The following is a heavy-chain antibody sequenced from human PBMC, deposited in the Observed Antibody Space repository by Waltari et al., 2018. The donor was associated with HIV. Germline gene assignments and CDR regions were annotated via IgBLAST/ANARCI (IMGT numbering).Heavy chain of an antibody. V-gene: IGHV4-59*01. CDR1: GGSISSDY. CDR2: ISHSGSA. D-gene: IGHD2-15*01. J-gene: IGHJ5*02. CDR3: ARGRGSDTSNWLGP. Sequence: QVQLQESGPGLVKPSETLSLTCIVSGGSISSDYWNWIRQPPGKGLEWSGYISHSGSATYNPPLNNRIPISADTSENQFSLKMRAVTAADTAIYYCARGRGSDTSNWLGPWGQGILVTVSS.